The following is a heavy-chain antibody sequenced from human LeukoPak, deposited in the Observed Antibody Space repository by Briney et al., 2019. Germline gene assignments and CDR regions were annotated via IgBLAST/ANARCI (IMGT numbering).Heavy chain of an antibody. Sequence: GGSLRLSCAASGFTVSSNYMSWVRQAPGKGLEWVSVIYSGGSTYYADSVKGRFTISRDNSKNTLYLQMNSLRAEDTAVYFCAKSTRAVMAMMDVWGKGTTVTVSS. V-gene: IGHV3-66*01. D-gene: IGHD3-16*01. CDR1: GFTVSSNY. CDR3: AKSTRAVMAMMDV. CDR2: IYSGGST. J-gene: IGHJ6*04.